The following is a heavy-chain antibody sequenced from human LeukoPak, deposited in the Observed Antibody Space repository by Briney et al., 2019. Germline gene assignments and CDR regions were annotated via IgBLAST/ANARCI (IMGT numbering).Heavy chain of an antibody. CDR1: GFSFSAHW. J-gene: IGHJ4*02. Sequence: GGSLRLSCAASGFSFSAHWMSWVRQAPGKGLEWVAIIWSDGNNKYYADSVKGRFTISRDNSKNTLYLQMNSLRAEDTAVYYCAKAAAAGYFDYWGQGTLVTVSS. D-gene: IGHD6-13*01. V-gene: IGHV3-33*06. CDR3: AKAAAAGYFDY. CDR2: IWSDGNNK.